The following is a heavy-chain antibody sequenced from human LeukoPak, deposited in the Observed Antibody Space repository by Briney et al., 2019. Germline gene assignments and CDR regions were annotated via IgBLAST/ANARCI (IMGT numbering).Heavy chain of an antibody. CDR1: GYTFTGYY. D-gene: IGHD3-3*01. Sequence: ASVKVSCKASGYTFTGYYMHWVRQAPGQGLEWMGWINPNSGGTNYAQKFQGRVTMTRDTSIGTAYMELSRLRSDDTAVYYCARGVTIFGFFYSYFDYWGQGTLVTVSS. CDR3: ARGVTIFGFFYSYFDY. V-gene: IGHV1-2*02. CDR2: INPNSGGT. J-gene: IGHJ4*02.